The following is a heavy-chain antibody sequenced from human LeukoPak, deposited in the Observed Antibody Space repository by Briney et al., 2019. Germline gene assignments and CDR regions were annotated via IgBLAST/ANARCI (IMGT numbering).Heavy chain of an antibody. CDR1: GGSISSYY. V-gene: IGHV4-4*07. D-gene: IGHD3-9*01. CDR3: ARDSRYDILTGHYKPFDY. J-gene: IGHJ4*02. Sequence: SETLSLTCTVSGGSISSYYWSWIRQPAGKGLEWIGRIYTSGSTNYNPSLKSRVTMSVDTSKNQFSLKLSSVTAADTAVYYCARDSRYDILTGHYKPFDYWGQGTLVTVSS. CDR2: IYTSGST.